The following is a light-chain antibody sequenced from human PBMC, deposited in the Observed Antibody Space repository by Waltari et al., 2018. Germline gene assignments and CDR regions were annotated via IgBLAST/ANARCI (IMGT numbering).Light chain of an antibody. V-gene: IGLV2-14*03. Sequence: QSAPTQPPSVSGSPGQSVAISCTGASSDVGAYNYVSWYQQTPDKPPKLIIYLVTNRPSGVSDCFSGSKSGNTASLTISGLQAEDDADYYCCSYTTSRTWVFGEGTRLTVL. J-gene: IGLJ2*01. CDR1: SSDVGAYNY. CDR3: CSYTTSRTWV. CDR2: LVT.